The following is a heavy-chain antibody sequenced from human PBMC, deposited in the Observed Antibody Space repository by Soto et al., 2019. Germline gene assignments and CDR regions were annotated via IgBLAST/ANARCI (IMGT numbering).Heavy chain of an antibody. CDR2: IYSGGST. CDR3: GKNQGLYAN. J-gene: IGHJ4*02. V-gene: IGHV3-53*01. CDR1: GFTVSSNY. D-gene: IGHD2-8*01. Sequence: EVQLVESGGGLIQPGGSLRLSCAASGFTVSSNYMSWVRQAPGKGLEWVSVIYSGGSTYYADSVKGRFTISRDNSKNKAYLQMKRLRAGDPAGEYCGKNQGLYANWGQGTLVTVSS.